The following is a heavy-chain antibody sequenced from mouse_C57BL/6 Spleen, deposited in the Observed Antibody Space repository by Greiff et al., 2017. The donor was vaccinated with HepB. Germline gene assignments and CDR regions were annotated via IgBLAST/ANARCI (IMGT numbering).Heavy chain of an antibody. Sequence: VQLQQSGAELVRPGASVKLSCTASGFNIKDYYMHWVKQRPEQGLEWIGRIDPEDGDTEYAPKFQGKATMTADTYSNTAYLQLSSLTSEDTAVYYCTTLITTVVAGDYWGQGTTLTVSS. CDR2: IDPEDGDT. CDR1: GFNIKDYY. V-gene: IGHV14-1*01. J-gene: IGHJ2*01. CDR3: TTLITTVVAGDY. D-gene: IGHD1-1*01.